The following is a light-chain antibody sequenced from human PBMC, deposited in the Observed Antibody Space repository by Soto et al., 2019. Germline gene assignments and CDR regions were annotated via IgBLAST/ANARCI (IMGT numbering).Light chain of an antibody. CDR3: SSYTSSSIL. J-gene: IGLJ1*01. CDR1: SSDVGSYNY. CDR2: EVR. Sequence: QSALTQPASVSGSPGQSITISCTGTSSDVGSYNYVSWYQQHPGKAPKLMIYEVRDRPSGISSRFSGSKSGNTASLTISGLQTEDGADYYCSSYTSSSILFGTGTKVTVL. V-gene: IGLV2-14*01.